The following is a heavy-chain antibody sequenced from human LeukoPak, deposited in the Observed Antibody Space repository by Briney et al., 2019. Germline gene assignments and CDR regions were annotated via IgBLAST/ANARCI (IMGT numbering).Heavy chain of an antibody. D-gene: IGHD1-26*01. CDR1: GFTFSSYA. V-gene: IGHV3-23*01. CDR2: ISGSGGST. CDR3: AKDRLRGGGSYYFDY. J-gene: IGHJ4*02. Sequence: PGGSLRLSCAASGFTFSSYAMSWVRQAPGKGLEWVSAISGSGGSTYYADSVKGRFTISRDNSKNTLYLQMNSLRAEDTAVYYCAKDRLRGGGSYYFDYWGQGTLVTVSS.